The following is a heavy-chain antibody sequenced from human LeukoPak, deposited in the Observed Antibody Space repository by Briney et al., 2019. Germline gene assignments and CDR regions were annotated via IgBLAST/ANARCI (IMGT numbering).Heavy chain of an antibody. CDR2: IYYSGTT. CDR3: AREDPQTTVPEGMDV. CDR1: GGSISHYY. J-gene: IGHJ6*02. V-gene: IGHV4-59*01. Sequence: TLSLTCTVSGGSISHYYWSWIRQSPGKGLEWIGYIYYSGTTNYNPSLKSRVTISVDTSRNQFSLQLRSVTAADTAAYYCAREDPQTTVPEGMDVWGQGTTVIVSS. D-gene: IGHD4-17*01.